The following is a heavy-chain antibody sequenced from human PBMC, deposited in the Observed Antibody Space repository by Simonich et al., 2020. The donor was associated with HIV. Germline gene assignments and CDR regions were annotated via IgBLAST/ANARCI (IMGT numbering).Heavy chain of an antibody. Sequence: QVQLQESGPGLVKPSETLSLTRTVSGVSISSHYWSWIRQPPGKGLEWIGYIYYSGSTYYNPSLKSRVTMSVDTSKNQFSLKLSSLTAADTAVYYCASPTYPGIESDGSDYWGQGTLVTVSS. CDR1: GVSISSHY. J-gene: IGHJ4*02. CDR2: IYYSGST. D-gene: IGHD6-13*01. V-gene: IGHV4-59*08. CDR3: ASPTYPGIESDGSDY.